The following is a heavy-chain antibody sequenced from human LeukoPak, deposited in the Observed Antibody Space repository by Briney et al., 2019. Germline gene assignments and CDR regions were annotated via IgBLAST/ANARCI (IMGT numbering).Heavy chain of an antibody. CDR3: ARSYGSPMDV. Sequence: PSKTLSLTCTVSGGSISSSSYYWGWIRQPPGKGLEWIGSIYYSGSTYYNPSLKSRVTISVDTSKNQFSLKLSSVTAADTAVYYCARSYGSPMDVWGKGTTVTVSS. V-gene: IGHV4-39*07. J-gene: IGHJ6*03. D-gene: IGHD3-10*01. CDR2: IYYSGST. CDR1: GGSISSSSYY.